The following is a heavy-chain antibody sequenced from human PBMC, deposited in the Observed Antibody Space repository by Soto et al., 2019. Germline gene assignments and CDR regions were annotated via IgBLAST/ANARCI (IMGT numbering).Heavy chain of an antibody. Sequence: QVQLQESGPGLVKPSGTLSLTCAVSGGSISSSKWWSWVRQPPGKGLEWIGEIYHSGSTNYTPSHKTRITISVEKTKTPLAVQMSSATAADTAVYSCARVHNASVWCDIMTGSCAYGMDVLGQGTAVTVPS. CDR2: IYHSGST. CDR3: ARVHNASVWCDIMTGSCAYGMDV. D-gene: IGHD3-9*01. J-gene: IGHJ6*02. V-gene: IGHV4-4*02. CDR1: GGSISSSKW.